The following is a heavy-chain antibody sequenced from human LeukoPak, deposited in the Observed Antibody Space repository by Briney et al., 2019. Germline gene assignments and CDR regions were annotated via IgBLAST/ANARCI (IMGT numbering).Heavy chain of an antibody. J-gene: IGHJ6*02. Sequence: GGSLRLSCAASGFTFSSYAMSWVRQAPGKGLEWVSGISGSGASTYYADSVKGRFTISRDNAKNSLYLQMNSLRDEDTAVYYCARDIEDGAYFAYGMDVWGQGTTVTVSS. D-gene: IGHD2-21*01. CDR1: GFTFSSYA. CDR3: ARDIEDGAYFAYGMDV. V-gene: IGHV3-23*01. CDR2: ISGSGAST.